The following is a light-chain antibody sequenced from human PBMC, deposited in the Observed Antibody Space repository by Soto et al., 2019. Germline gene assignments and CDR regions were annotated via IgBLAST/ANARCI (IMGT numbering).Light chain of an antibody. CDR1: ESISSY. V-gene: IGKV1-39*01. CDR2: AAS. CDR3: QQTYSTPVT. Sequence: DIQMTQSPSSLSASVGDRVTITCRASESISSYVNWYQQKPGKAPKLLIYAASSLQSGVPLRFSGSGSGTDFTLTISSLQPEDFATYYCQQTYSTPVTFGQGTKVEIK. J-gene: IGKJ1*01.